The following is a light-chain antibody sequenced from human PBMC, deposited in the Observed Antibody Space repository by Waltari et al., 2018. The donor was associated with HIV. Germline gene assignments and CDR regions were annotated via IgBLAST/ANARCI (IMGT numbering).Light chain of an antibody. J-gene: IGLJ1*01. CDR3: LLSYGGAQRYV. Sequence: QTVVTQEPSLTVSPGGTVTPTCASSTGAVPSGISPNWCQQKPGHAPRALIYSTCNKNSWSPARFSGSLLGGKAALTLSGVQPEDEAEYYCLLSYGGAQRYVFGTGTRVTVL. CDR1: TGAVPSGIS. V-gene: IGLV7-43*01. CDR2: STC.